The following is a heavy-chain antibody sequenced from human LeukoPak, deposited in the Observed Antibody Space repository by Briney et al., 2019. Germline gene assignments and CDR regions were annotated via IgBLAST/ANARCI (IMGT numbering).Heavy chain of an antibody. CDR3: VKITSVTGGDC. Sequence: GGSLRLSCAASGFTFSKFGMYWVRQAPGKGLEYVSGISNDGSRSFYADSVKGRFTIPRDNSKNTLYLQMSSLRAEDTALYYCVKITSVTGGDCWGQGTRLTVSS. J-gene: IGHJ4*02. CDR1: GFTFSKFG. CDR2: ISNDGSRS. D-gene: IGHD1-1*01. V-gene: IGHV3-64D*09.